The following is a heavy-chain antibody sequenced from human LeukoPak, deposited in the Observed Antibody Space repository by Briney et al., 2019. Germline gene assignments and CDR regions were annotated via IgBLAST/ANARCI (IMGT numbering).Heavy chain of an antibody. CDR3: ARDPSFEY. Sequence: ASVNVSCKASGYTITGYYMHSVRQAPGQGREWRGWSNPNSGGTHYAQKFHGRVTMTRDTSISAAYMEMSRLRSDDTAVYYCARDPSFEYWGQGTLVTVSS. V-gene: IGHV1-2*02. CDR1: GYTITGYY. J-gene: IGHJ4*02. D-gene: IGHD2/OR15-2a*01. CDR2: SNPNSGGT.